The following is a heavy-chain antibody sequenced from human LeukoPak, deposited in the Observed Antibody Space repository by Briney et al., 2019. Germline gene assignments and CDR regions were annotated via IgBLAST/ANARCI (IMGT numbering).Heavy chain of an antibody. Sequence: SQTLSLTCAVSGGSISSGHSSWNWFRQPPGKGLEWIGYIYHSGSTYYNPSLKSRVAISVDRSKNQFSLKLRSVTAAGTALYYCARGGAAFDIWGQGTMVTVSS. V-gene: IGHV4-30-2*01. CDR3: ARGGAAFDI. D-gene: IGHD1-26*01. CDR1: GGSISSGHSS. J-gene: IGHJ3*02. CDR2: IYHSGST.